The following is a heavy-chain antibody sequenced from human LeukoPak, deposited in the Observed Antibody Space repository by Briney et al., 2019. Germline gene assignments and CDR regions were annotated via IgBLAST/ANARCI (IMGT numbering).Heavy chain of an antibody. CDR1: GGSIIGYY. Sequence: PSGTLSLTCTGSGGSIIGYYWTWMRQPPGKGLEWIGYIYTSGSTNYNPSLKSRVTISVDMSKNQFSLQLSSVTAADTAVYYCARQSCSSTSCPHRNLFDLWGQGTMVTVSP. V-gene: IGHV4-4*09. CDR2: IYTSGST. D-gene: IGHD2-2*01. CDR3: ARQSCSSTSCPHRNLFDL. J-gene: IGHJ3*01.